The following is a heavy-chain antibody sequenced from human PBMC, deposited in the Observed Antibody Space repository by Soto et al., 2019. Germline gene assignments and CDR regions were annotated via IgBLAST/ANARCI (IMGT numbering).Heavy chain of an antibody. V-gene: IGHV1-58*01. CDR2: IVVGSGNT. D-gene: IGHD3-22*01. J-gene: IGHJ4*02. CDR3: AAQPLPTYYDSSGYYFDY. CDR1: GFTFTSSA. Sequence: ASVKVSCKASGFTFTSSAVQWVRQARGQRLEWIGWIVVGSGNTNYAQKFQERVTITRDMSTSTAYMELSSLRSGDTAVYYCAAQPLPTYYDSSGYYFDYWGQGTLVTVSS.